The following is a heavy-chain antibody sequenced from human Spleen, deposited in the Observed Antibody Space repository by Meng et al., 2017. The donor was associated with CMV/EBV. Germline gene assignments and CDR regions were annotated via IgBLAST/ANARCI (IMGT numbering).Heavy chain of an antibody. CDR2: ISYDGSNK. CDR1: GFTFSSYG. D-gene: IGHD6-6*01. J-gene: IGHJ6*02. Sequence: GESLKISCAASGFTFSSYGMHWVRQAPGKGLEWVAVISYDGSNKYYADSVKGRFTISRDNSKNTLYLQMNSLRAEDTAVYYCARGDSSSWSTYYDYYYGMDVWGQGTTVTVSS. CDR3: ARGDSSSWSTYYDYYYGMDV. V-gene: IGHV3-30*19.